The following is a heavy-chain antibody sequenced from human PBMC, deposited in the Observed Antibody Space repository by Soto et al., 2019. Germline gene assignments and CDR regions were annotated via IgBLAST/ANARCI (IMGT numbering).Heavy chain of an antibody. CDR3: AIGSSEYSASVAR. V-gene: IGHV3-23*01. CDR1: GFSFNSYA. Sequence: EVQLLESGGGLVQPGGSLRLACAASGFSFNSYAMDWVRQAPGKGLEWVSVISARGGSSYFADSVKGRVTIARDNSKNVLSLEMNTLRAEDTATYFCAIGSSEYSASVARWGQGTLVIVSS. J-gene: IGHJ4*02. CDR2: ISARGGSS. D-gene: IGHD5-12*01.